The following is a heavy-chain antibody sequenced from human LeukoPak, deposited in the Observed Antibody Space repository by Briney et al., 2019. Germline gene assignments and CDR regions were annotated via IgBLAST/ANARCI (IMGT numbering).Heavy chain of an antibody. Sequence: ASVKVSCKASGYTFTGYYMHWVRQAPGQGLEWVGWINPNSGGTNYAQKFQGRVTMTRDTSISTAYMELSRLRSDDTAVYYCARDTLRSITMVRGVLIDYWGQGTLVTVSS. CDR2: INPNSGGT. D-gene: IGHD3-10*01. V-gene: IGHV1-2*02. J-gene: IGHJ4*02. CDR1: GYTFTGYY. CDR3: ARDTLRSITMVRGVLIDY.